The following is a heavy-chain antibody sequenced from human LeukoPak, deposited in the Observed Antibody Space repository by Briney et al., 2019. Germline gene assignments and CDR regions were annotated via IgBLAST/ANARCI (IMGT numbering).Heavy chain of an antibody. Sequence: SGTLSLTCTVSGGSVSSDISYWSWIRQPPGTGLEWIGYIHYSGSTNYNPSLKSRVTISVDTSKNQFSLRLSSVTAADTAVYYCARDSGNWFDPWGQGTLVTVSS. J-gene: IGHJ5*02. CDR1: GGSVSSDISY. CDR3: ARDSGNWFDP. V-gene: IGHV4-61*01. CDR2: IHYSGST. D-gene: IGHD3-10*01.